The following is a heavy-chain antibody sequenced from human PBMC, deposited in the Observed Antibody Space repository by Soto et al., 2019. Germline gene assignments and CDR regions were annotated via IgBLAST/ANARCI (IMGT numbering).Heavy chain of an antibody. CDR2: IYSGGST. Sequence: GSLRLSCAASGFTVSSNYMSWVRQAPGKGLEWVSVIYSGGSTYYADSVKGRFTISRDNSKNTLYLQMNSLRAEDTAVYYCARDTLTMVRGKSYYFDYWGQGTLVTVSS. D-gene: IGHD3-10*01. CDR3: ARDTLTMVRGKSYYFDY. V-gene: IGHV3-53*01. J-gene: IGHJ4*02. CDR1: GFTVSSNY.